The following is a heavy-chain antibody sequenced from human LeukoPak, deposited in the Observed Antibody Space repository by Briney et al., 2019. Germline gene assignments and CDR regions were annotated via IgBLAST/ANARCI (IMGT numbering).Heavy chain of an antibody. D-gene: IGHD1-26*01. Sequence: GGYLRLSCAASGFTVSSNYMSWVRRAPGKGLEWVSIIYSGGSTFYADSVKGRFTISRDNSKNTLYLQMNSLRAEDTAVYYCARGGSYLSAFDIWGQGTMVTVSS. J-gene: IGHJ3*02. CDR3: ARGGSYLSAFDI. V-gene: IGHV3-53*01. CDR1: GFTVSSNY. CDR2: IYSGGST.